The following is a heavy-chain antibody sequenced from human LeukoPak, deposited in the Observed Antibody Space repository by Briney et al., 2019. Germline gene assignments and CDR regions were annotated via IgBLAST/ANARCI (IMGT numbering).Heavy chain of an antibody. J-gene: IGHJ6*02. D-gene: IGHD2-2*02. CDR2: IYSGGGT. V-gene: IGHV3-53*01. CDR1: WFTVSSNY. Sequence: GGSLRLSCAASWFTVSSNYMSWVRQAAGRGLEWVSVIYSGGGTYYTDSVKGRFTISIDNSKNTLYLQMSSLRVEDTAVYYCARIGYCSRTSCHTGYYYGMDVWGQGTTVTVSS. CDR3: ARIGYCSRTSCHTGYYYGMDV.